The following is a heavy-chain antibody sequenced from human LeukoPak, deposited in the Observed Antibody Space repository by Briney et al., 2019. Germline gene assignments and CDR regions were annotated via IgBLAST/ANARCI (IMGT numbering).Heavy chain of an antibody. Sequence: PGGSLRLSCAASGFTFSSYAMHWVRQAPGKGLEWVAVISYDGSNKYYADSVKGRFTISRDNSKNTLYLQMNSLRAEDTAVYYCARDRKVGYNWSSDAFDIWGQGTMVTVSS. CDR3: ARDRKVGYNWSSDAFDI. CDR2: ISYDGSNK. D-gene: IGHD1-1*01. V-gene: IGHV3-30-3*01. J-gene: IGHJ3*02. CDR1: GFTFSSYA.